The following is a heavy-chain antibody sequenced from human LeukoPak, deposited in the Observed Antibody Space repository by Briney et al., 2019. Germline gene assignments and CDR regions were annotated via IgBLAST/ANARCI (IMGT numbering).Heavy chain of an antibody. J-gene: IGHJ4*02. CDR3: ARQGDYGDFVAFDY. V-gene: IGHV4-59*08. CDR2: IYYNGST. CDR1: GASISSYY. Sequence: PSETLSLTCTVSGASISSYYWSWIRQPPGKGLEWIGYIYYNGSTNYNPSLKSRVTISVDRSKNQFSLKLSSVTAADTAVYYCARQGDYGDFVAFDYWGQGTLVTVSS. D-gene: IGHD4-17*01.